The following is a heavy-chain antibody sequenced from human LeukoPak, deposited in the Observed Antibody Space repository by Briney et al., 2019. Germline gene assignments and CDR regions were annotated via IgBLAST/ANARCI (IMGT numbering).Heavy chain of an antibody. Sequence: SETLSLTCAVYGXSFSGYYWSWIRQPPGKGLEWIGEINHSGSTNYNPSLKSRVTISVDTSKNQFSLKLSSVTAADTAVYYCARDNVDTATLYYFDYWGQGTLVTVSS. CDR3: ARDNVDTATLYYFDY. CDR2: INHSGST. CDR1: GXSFSGYY. D-gene: IGHD5-18*01. J-gene: IGHJ4*02. V-gene: IGHV4-34*01.